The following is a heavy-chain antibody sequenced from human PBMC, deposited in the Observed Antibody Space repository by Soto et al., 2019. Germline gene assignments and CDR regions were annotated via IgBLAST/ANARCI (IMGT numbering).Heavy chain of an antibody. CDR2: ISAYNGNT. V-gene: IGHV1-18*01. J-gene: IGHJ5*02. CDR1: GYTFTSYG. D-gene: IGHD2-2*01. Sequence: ASVKVSCKASGYTFTSYGISWVRQAPGQGLEWMGWISAYNGNTNYAQKLQGRVTMTTDTSTSTAYMELRSLRSDDTAVYYCARDCSSTSCYRFGENWFDPWGQGTLVTVSS. CDR3: ARDCSSTSCYRFGENWFDP.